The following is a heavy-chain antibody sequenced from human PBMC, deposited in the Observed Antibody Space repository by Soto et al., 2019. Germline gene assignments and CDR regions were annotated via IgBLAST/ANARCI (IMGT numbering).Heavy chain of an antibody. V-gene: IGHV1-46*01. D-gene: IGHD5-18*01. J-gene: IGHJ3*02. CDR3: ARTFASYGQPIDI. CDR1: GYTFTSYY. CDR2: INPSGGST. Sequence: SVKVSCKASGYTFTSYYMHWARQAPGQGLEWMGIINPSGGSTSYAQKFQGRVTMTRDTSTSTVYMELSSLRSEDTAVYYCARTFASYGQPIDIWGQGTMVTVSS.